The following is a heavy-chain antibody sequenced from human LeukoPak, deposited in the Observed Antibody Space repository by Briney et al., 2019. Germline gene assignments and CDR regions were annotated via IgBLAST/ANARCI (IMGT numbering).Heavy chain of an antibody. CDR2: IKQDGSEK. Sequence: GGSLRLSCAASGFTSSSYWMSWVRQAPGKGLEGVANIKQDGSEKYYVDSVKGRFTISRDNAKNSLYLQMNSLRAEDTAVYYCARRGSSGYYYYYWGQGTLVTVSS. V-gene: IGHV3-7*01. CDR3: ARRGSSGYYYYY. J-gene: IGHJ4*02. CDR1: GFTSSSYW. D-gene: IGHD3-22*01.